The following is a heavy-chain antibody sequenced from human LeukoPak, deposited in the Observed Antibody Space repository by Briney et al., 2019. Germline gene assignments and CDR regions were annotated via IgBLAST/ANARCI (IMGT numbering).Heavy chain of an antibody. CDR2: IYYSGST. Sequence: PSETLSLTCTVSGGSISSYYWSWIRQPPGKGLEWIGYIYYSGSTNYNPSLKSRVTISEDTSKNQFSLKLSSVTAADTAVYYCAREGVEWELLDSHWFDPWGQGTLVTVSS. D-gene: IGHD1-26*01. CDR3: AREGVEWELLDSHWFDP. CDR1: GGSISSYY. V-gene: IGHV4-59*12. J-gene: IGHJ5*02.